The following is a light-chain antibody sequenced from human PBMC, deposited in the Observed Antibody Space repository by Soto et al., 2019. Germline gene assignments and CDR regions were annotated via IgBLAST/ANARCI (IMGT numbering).Light chain of an antibody. CDR2: DAS. J-gene: IGKJ5*01. Sequence: AIQLTQSPSSLSASVGDRVTITCRASQGISSYLAWYQQKPGKAPKLLIYDASSLESGVPSRFSGSGSGTEFTLTISSLQPDDFATYYCQQYNSYRITFGQGTRLEIK. CDR1: QGISSY. V-gene: IGKV1-13*02. CDR3: QQYNSYRIT.